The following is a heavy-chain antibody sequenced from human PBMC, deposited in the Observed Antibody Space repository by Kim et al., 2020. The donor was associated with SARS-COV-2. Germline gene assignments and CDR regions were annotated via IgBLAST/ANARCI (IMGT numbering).Heavy chain of an antibody. D-gene: IGHD3-22*01. V-gene: IGHV4-39*02. Sequence: SETLSLTCSVSGGSIKSNDCYWAWIRQSPGKGLEWIGTIYYTGTNYHNPSLKSRLTLSVDTSKSQFSLTLMSVSAADTAVYFCARVRWEVMYTYYYLYHLDVWGQGTTVTVSS. J-gene: IGHJ6*02. CDR3: ARVRWEVMYTYYYLYHLDV. CDR1: GGSIKSNDCY. CDR2: IYYTGTN.